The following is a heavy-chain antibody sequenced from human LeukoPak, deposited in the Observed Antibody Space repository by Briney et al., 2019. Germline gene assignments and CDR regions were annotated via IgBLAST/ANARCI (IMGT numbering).Heavy chain of an antibody. CDR2: IYYSETT. CDR3: ASNVYDSSGQYWFDP. D-gene: IGHD3-22*01. Sequence: SETLSLTCSVSGGSISSSDYYWGWIRQPPGKGLDWIGSIYYSETTHYHPYHKSQVSITVDTSKNQFSLKLKSGTGADTDVYYCASNVYDSSGQYWFDPWGQGTLVTVSS. CDR1: GGSISSSDYY. V-gene: IGHV4-39*01. J-gene: IGHJ5*02.